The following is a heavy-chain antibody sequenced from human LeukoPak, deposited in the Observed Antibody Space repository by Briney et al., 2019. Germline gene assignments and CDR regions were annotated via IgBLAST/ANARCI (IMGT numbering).Heavy chain of an antibody. J-gene: IGHJ3*02. CDR1: GFTCSSYA. Sequence: QAGGSLRRYGSASGFTCSSYAMSWVRQAPGKGLEWVSTISGSGGSTYYADPVKGRFTISRDNSKDTLYLQMDSLRAEDTAVYYCARMGIRDAFDIWGQGTMVTVSS. D-gene: IGHD7-27*01. V-gene: IGHV3-23*01. CDR3: ARMGIRDAFDI. CDR2: ISGSGGST.